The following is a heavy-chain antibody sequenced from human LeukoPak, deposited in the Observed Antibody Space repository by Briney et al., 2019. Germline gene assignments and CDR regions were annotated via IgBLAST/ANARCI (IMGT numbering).Heavy chain of an antibody. V-gene: IGHV4-31*03. CDR3: ARVVGATYVDY. J-gene: IGHJ4*02. Sequence: PSETLSLTCTVSGGSISSGGYYWSWIRQHPGKGLEWIGYIYYSGSTYYNPSLMSRVTISVDTSKNQFSLKLSSVTAADTAVYYCARVVGATYVDYWGQGTLVTVSS. D-gene: IGHD1-26*01. CDR1: GGSISSGGYY. CDR2: IYYSGST.